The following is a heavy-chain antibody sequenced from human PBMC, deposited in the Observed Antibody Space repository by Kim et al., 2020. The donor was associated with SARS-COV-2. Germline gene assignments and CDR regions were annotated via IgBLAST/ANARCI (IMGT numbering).Heavy chain of an antibody. D-gene: IGHD2-15*01. CDR3: SRVGLAEAVAATLYNWFDP. CDR2: INHSGST. CDR1: GGSFSGYY. Sequence: SETLSLTCAVYGGSFSGYYLSWIRQPPGKGLEWIGEINHSGSTNYNPSLKRRVTISVDTSKNQFSLKLSSVTAADTAVYYCSRVGLAEAVAATLYNWFDP. J-gene: IGHJ5*02. V-gene: IGHV4-34*01.